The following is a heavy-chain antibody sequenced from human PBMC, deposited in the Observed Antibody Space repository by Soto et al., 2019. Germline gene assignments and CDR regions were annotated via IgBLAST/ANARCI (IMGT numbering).Heavy chain of an antibody. Sequence: QVQLQESGPGLVKPSETLSLTCTVSGGPITYYYWNWIRQPPGKGLEWIGYIYYSGSTNYTPSHRSRVTMSVDTSKNHFSLKLSSVTAADSAVDYCARRPTDRDLYFDYWGQGALVTVSS. J-gene: IGHJ4*02. V-gene: IGHV4-59*01. D-gene: IGHD4-17*01. CDR1: GGPITYYY. CDR3: ARRPTDRDLYFDY. CDR2: IYYSGST.